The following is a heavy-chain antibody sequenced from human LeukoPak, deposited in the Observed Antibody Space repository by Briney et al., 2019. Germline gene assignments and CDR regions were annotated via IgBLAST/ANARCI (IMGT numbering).Heavy chain of an antibody. J-gene: IGHJ3*01. Sequence: GGSLRLACAASGFIFSDYGMRWVRQGPGKGLEWAAFIRYDGSDKFYADSMKGRFTISRHSSNNPLYLQTNTLGPEDTPVYYCAKALWRYQLPGDSTDAWGQGTLVTASS. CDR3: AKALWRYQLPGDSTDA. CDR1: GFIFSDYG. CDR2: IRYDGSDK. V-gene: IGHV3-30*02. D-gene: IGHD2-21*01.